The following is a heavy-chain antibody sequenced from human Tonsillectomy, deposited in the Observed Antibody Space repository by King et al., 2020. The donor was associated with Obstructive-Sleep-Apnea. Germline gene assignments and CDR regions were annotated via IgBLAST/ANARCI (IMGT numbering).Heavy chain of an antibody. J-gene: IGHJ4*02. D-gene: IGHD5-18*01. CDR1: GFTFSTYG. V-gene: IGHV3-30*18. CDR2: ISFDGSDK. Sequence: VQLVESGGGVVQPGRSLRLSCAASGFTFSTYGMHWVRQAPGKGLEWVAVISFDGSDKYHADSVKGRFTISRDNSKNTLYLQMNSLRVVDTAVYYCAKEEWIQLWPALDYWGQGTLVTVSS. CDR3: AKEEWIQLWPALDY.